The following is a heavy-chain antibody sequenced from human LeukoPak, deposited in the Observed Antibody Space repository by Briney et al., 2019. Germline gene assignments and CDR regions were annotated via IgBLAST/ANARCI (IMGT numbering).Heavy chain of an antibody. CDR1: GFTFSGYY. J-gene: IGHJ4*02. CDR2: ISSSGSTI. CDR3: ARDGVVAATLLDY. Sequence: GGSLRLSCAASGFTFSGYYMSWIRQAPGKGLEWVSYISSSGSTIYYADSVKGRFTISRDNAKNSLYLQMNSLRAEDTAVYYCARDGVVAATLLDYWGQGTLVTVSS. D-gene: IGHD2-15*01. V-gene: IGHV3-11*01.